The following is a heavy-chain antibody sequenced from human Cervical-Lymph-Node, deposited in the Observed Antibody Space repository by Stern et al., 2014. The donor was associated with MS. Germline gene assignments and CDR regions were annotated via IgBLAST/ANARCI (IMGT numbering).Heavy chain of an antibody. CDR2: IYNSGST. Sequence: VQLEESGPGLVKPSQTLSLSCTVSGVSISSGGYYWSWIRQHPGKGLVWIGYIYNSGSTYYHPSLKSRVTISIDTTKNQFSLKLSSVTAADTAVYHCASGGPNYDSSGYYYFDFWGQGTLVTVSS. J-gene: IGHJ4*02. V-gene: IGHV4-31*03. CDR1: GVSISSGGYY. CDR3: ASGGPNYDSSGYYYFDF. D-gene: IGHD3-22*01.